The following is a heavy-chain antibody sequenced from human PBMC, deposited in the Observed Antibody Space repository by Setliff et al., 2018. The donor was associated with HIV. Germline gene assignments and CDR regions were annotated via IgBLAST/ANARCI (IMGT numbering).Heavy chain of an antibody. CDR2: GSYSGSS. CDR1: GGSISSSSYY. V-gene: IGHV4-39*07. D-gene: IGHD2-15*01. CDR3: ARRGTIWHGVDYHYMDV. J-gene: IGHJ6*03. Sequence: SETLSLTCSVSGGSISSSSYYWGWIRQPPGKGLEWLGSGSYSGSSYYNPSLKSRVTISVDTSKNQFSLNLTSVTAADTAVYYCARRGTIWHGVDYHYMDVWGKGTTVTVSS.